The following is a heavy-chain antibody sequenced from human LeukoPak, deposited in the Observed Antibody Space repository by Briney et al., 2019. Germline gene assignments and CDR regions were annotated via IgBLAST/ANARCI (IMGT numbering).Heavy chain of an antibody. V-gene: IGHV3-21*01. CDR1: GFTFSSYS. CDR2: ISSSSSYI. J-gene: IGHJ4*02. D-gene: IGHD3/OR15-3a*01. Sequence: GGSLRLSCAASGFTFSSYSMNWVRQAPGKGLEWVSSISSSSSYIYYADSVKGRFTISRDNAKNSLYLQMNSLRAEDTAVYYCARGRDWTENDSFDYWGQGTLVTVSS. CDR3: ARGRDWTENDSFDY.